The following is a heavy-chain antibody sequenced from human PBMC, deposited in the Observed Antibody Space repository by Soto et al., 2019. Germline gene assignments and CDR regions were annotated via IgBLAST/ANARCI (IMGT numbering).Heavy chain of an antibody. Sequence: QVQLVQSGAEVKNPGASVKVSCRASGYTFTGNAIHWIRQAPGQRLEWIGKIDPGNGNTKYSQNFQGRVTITRDTSAIEAYMELNTLGSEDTSIYYCARSETGYSRFDYWGQGTLVTVSS. CDR2: IDPGNGNT. J-gene: IGHJ4*02. V-gene: IGHV1-3*01. CDR3: ARSETGYSRFDY. CDR1: GYTFTGNA. D-gene: IGHD3-9*01.